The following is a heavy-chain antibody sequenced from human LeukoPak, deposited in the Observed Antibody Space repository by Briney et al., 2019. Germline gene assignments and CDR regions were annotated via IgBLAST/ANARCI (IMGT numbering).Heavy chain of an antibody. CDR1: GYTFTSYG. J-gene: IGHJ4*02. D-gene: IGHD3-10*01. CDR2: ISAYNGNT. V-gene: IGHV1-18*01. CDR3: ARDRGANYYGSGSFFDY. Sequence: ASVKVSCKASGYTFTSYGISWVRQAPGQGLEWMGWISAYNGNTNYAQKLQGRVTMTTDTSTSTAYMELRSLRSDDTAVYYCARDRGANYYGSGSFFDYWGQGTLVTVSS.